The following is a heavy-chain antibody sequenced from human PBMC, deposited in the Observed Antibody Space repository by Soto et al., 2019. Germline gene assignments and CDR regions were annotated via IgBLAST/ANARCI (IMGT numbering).Heavy chain of an antibody. Sequence: RASVKVSCKASGGTFSSYAISWVRQAPGQGLEWMGGIIPIFGTANYAQKFQGRVTITADESTSTAYMELSSLRSEDTAVYYCASAYCGGDCYIYWFDPWGQGTLVTVSS. CDR3: ASAYCGGDCYIYWFDP. CDR1: GGTFSSYA. V-gene: IGHV1-69*13. J-gene: IGHJ5*02. D-gene: IGHD2-21*02. CDR2: IIPIFGTA.